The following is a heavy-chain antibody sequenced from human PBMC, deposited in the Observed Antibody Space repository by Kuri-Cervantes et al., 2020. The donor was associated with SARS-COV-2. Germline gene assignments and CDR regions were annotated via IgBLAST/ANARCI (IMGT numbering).Heavy chain of an antibody. D-gene: IGHD2-8*02. CDR1: GFTFSDYY. Sequence: GESLKISCAASGFTFSDYYMSWIRQAPGKGLEWVSYISSSGSTIYYADSVKGRLTISRDNSKNTLYLQMNSLRAEDTAVYYCANTLVHWCFDYWGQGTLVTVSS. CDR2: ISSSGSTI. J-gene: IGHJ4*02. V-gene: IGHV3-11*04. CDR3: ANTLVHWCFDY.